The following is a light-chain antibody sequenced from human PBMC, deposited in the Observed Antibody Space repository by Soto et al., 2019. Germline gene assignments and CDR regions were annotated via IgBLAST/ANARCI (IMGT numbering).Light chain of an antibody. CDR2: GNS. J-gene: IGLJ2*01. CDR1: SSNIGARYD. Sequence: QSVLTQPPSVSGAPGQRVTISCTGSSSNIGARYDVHWYQQLPGTAPKLLIYGNSNRPSGVPDRFSGSKSGTSASLAITGLQAEDEAVYYCQSYDSSLSGWGVFGGGTKLTVL. V-gene: IGLV1-40*01. CDR3: QSYDSSLSGWGV.